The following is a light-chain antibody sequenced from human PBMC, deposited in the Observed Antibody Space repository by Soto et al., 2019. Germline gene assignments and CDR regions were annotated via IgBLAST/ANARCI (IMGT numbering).Light chain of an antibody. Sequence: EIVLTQSPGTLSLSPGERATLSCRASQSVSSNYLAWYQQKPGQAPRLLIYGASSRATGIPDRFSGSGSGTDFTLTIRRLEPEDFAVYYCQQYGSSSWTFGQGTKGEIK. V-gene: IGKV3-20*01. J-gene: IGKJ1*01. CDR1: QSVSSNY. CDR3: QQYGSSSWT. CDR2: GAS.